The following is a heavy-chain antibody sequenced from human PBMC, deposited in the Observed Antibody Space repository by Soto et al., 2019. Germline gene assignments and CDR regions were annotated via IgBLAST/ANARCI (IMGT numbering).Heavy chain of an antibody. J-gene: IGHJ4*02. CDR3: AKDHQYYYDSSGYPDY. Sequence: TPGKGLEWVADISYDGGDKYYADSVKGRFTISRDNSKNTLYLQMNSLRPEDTSVYYCAKDHQYYYDSSGYPDYWGQGTLVTVSS. D-gene: IGHD3-22*01. V-gene: IGHV3-30-3*02. CDR2: ISYDGGDK.